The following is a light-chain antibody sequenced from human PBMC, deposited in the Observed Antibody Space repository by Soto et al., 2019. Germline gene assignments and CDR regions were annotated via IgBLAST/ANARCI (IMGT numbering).Light chain of an antibody. J-gene: IGKJ4*01. Sequence: DIQMTQSPSTLSGSVGDRVTITCRASQTISSWLAWYQQKPGKAPKLLIYKASTLKSGVPSRFSGSGSGTEFTLTINSLQSEDFAVYYCQQYDAWPITFGGGTKV. CDR1: QTISSW. CDR2: KAS. CDR3: QQYDAWPIT. V-gene: IGKV1-5*03.